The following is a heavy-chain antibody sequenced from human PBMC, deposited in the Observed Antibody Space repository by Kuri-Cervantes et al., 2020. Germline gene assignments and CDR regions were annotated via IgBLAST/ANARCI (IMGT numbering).Heavy chain of an antibody. CDR1: GFTFSSYA. V-gene: IGHV3-23*01. CDR3: AGAGPDYAIEG. J-gene: IGHJ4*02. CDR2: ISGSGGST. D-gene: IGHD4-17*01. Sequence: GESLKISCAASGFTFSSYAMSWVRQAPGKGLEWVSAISGSGGSTYYADSVKGRFTISRDNSKNTLYLQMNSLRAEDTAVYYCAGAGPDYAIEGWGQGTLVTVSS.